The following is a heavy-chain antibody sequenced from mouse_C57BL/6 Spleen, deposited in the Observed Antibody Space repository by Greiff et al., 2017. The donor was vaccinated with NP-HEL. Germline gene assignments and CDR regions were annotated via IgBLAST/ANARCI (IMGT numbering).Heavy chain of an antibody. Sequence: EVKLMESGGGLVKPGGSLKLSCAASGFTFSDYGMHWVRQAPEKGLEWVAYISSGSSTIYYADTVKGRFTISRDNAKNTLFLQMTSLRSEDTAMYYCARDYRSFAYWGQGTLVTVSA. CDR2: ISSGSSTI. V-gene: IGHV5-17*01. J-gene: IGHJ3*01. D-gene: IGHD2-12*01. CDR1: GFTFSDYG. CDR3: ARDYRSFAY.